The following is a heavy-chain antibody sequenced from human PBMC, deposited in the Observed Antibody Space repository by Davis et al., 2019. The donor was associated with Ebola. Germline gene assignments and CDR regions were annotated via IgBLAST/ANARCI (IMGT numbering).Heavy chain of an antibody. Sequence: GESPNIPCAASGFTFSSYWMSWVRQAPGKGLEWVANIKQDGSEKYYVDSVKGRFTISRDNAKNSLYLQMNSLRAEDTAVYYCARGSWDYWGQGTLVTVSS. CDR3: ARGSWDY. J-gene: IGHJ4*02. D-gene: IGHD3-10*01. V-gene: IGHV3-7*01. CDR1: GFTFSSYW. CDR2: IKQDGSEK.